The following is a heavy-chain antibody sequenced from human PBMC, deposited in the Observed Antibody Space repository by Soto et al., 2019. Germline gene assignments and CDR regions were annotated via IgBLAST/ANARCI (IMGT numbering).Heavy chain of an antibody. V-gene: IGHV1-18*01. D-gene: IGHD3-10*01. CDR2: ISTYNGNT. Sequence: QVQLVQSGGEVKKPGASVKVSCKASGYTFTSSGLSWVRQAPGQGLEWMGWISTYNGNTKYEQRFQDRVTMTIDTSTSAAYMELRSLRSDDTAMYYCVRAGEIPYYYYGMDVWGQGTTVTVSS. J-gene: IGHJ6*02. CDR3: VRAGEIPYYYYGMDV. CDR1: GYTFTSSG.